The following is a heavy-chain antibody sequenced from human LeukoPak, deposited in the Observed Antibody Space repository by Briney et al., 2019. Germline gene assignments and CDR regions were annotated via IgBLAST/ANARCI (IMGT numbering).Heavy chain of an antibody. J-gene: IGHJ6*03. CDR2: INHSGST. CDR1: GGSFSGYY. CDR3: ARVGHDYSTYYYYYYMDV. Sequence: SETLSLTCAVYGGSFSGYYWSWIRQPPGKGLEWIGEINHSGSTNYNPSLKSRVTISVDTSKNQFSLKLSSVTAADTAVYYCARVGHDYSTYYYYYYMDVRGKGTTVTVSS. V-gene: IGHV4-34*01. D-gene: IGHD4-11*01.